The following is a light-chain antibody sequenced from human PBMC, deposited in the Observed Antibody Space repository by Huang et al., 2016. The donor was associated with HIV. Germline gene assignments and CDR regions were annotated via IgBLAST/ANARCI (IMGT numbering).Light chain of an antibody. Sequence: DIQMTQSPSSLSESVGDRVTITYQASQDITNFLNWYQEKPGKAPKLLIYDASNLETGVPSKFSGGGSGTYFTLTISSLQPEDFATYYCQQYNNLPYTFGQGTKLEIK. CDR3: QQYNNLPYT. V-gene: IGKV1-33*01. CDR2: DAS. J-gene: IGKJ2*01. CDR1: QDITNF.